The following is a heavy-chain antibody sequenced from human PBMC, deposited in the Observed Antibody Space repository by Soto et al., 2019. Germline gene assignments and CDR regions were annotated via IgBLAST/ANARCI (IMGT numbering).Heavy chain of an antibody. CDR1: GFTFSSYG. D-gene: IGHD3-22*01. Sequence: QVQLVESGGGVVQPGRSLRLSCAASGFTFSSYGMHWVRQAPGKGLEWAAVISNDGSNRYYADSVKGRFTISRDNSENTLYLQMNSLRAEDTAVYYCAKDHYDNSGYYDFDAWGQGTLVTVSS. J-gene: IGHJ4*02. CDR2: ISNDGSNR. CDR3: AKDHYDNSGYYDFDA. V-gene: IGHV3-30*18.